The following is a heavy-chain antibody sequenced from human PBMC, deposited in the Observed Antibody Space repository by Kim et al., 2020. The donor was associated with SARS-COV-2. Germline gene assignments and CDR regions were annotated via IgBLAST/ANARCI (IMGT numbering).Heavy chain of an antibody. CDR2: IYYLGNT. D-gene: IGHD3-10*01. J-gene: IGHJ5*02. CDR3: ARARNSGSGSYYDRNTWFDP. V-gene: IGHV4-59*11. Sequence: SETLSLTCTVSGGSITTHYWSWIRQAPGKGLEWIGYIYYLGNTNYNPSLKSRVTISVDTSKNQFSLTLSSVTAADTAVYYCARARNSGSGSYYDRNTWFDPWGQGTLVTVSS. CDR1: GGSITTHY.